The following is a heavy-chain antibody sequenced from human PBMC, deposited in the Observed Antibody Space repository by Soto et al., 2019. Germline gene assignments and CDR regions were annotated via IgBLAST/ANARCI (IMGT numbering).Heavy chain of an antibody. Sequence: GASVKVSCKASGGTFSSYAISWVRQAPGQGLEWMGGIIPIFGTANYAQKFQGRVTITADESTSTAYMELSSLRSEDTAVYYCARGSVTMDSSGYFPPSGYWGQGTLVTVSS. CDR1: GGTFSSYA. CDR2: IIPIFGTA. V-gene: IGHV1-69*13. J-gene: IGHJ4*02. CDR3: ARGSVTMDSSGYFPPSGY. D-gene: IGHD3-22*01.